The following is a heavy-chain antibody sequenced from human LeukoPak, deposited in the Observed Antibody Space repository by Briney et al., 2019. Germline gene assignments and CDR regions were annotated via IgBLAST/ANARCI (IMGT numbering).Heavy chain of an antibody. D-gene: IGHD1-14*01. CDR1: GGSISSGNW. Sequence: SETLSLTCGVSGGSISSGNWWSWVRQSPGKGLEWIGEIFHSGSTNFNPSLKSRVTISIDKSKNQFSLEVTSVTAADTAVYYCARNAAYNLDYWGQGILVTVSS. CDR3: ARNAAYNLDY. J-gene: IGHJ4*02. CDR2: IFHSGST. V-gene: IGHV4-4*02.